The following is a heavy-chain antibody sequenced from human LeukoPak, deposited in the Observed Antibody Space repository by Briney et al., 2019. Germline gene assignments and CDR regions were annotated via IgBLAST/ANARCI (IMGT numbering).Heavy chain of an antibody. J-gene: IGHJ5*02. D-gene: IGHD3-3*01. CDR2: IWYDGSNK. CDR1: GFTFSSYG. Sequence: GGSLRLSCAASGFTFSSYGMHWVRQAPGKGLEWVAVIWYDGSNKYYADSVKGRFTISRDNSKNTLYLQMNSLRAEDTAVYYCAKDQQALAYDFWTNQANWFDPWGQGTLVTVSS. CDR3: AKDQQALAYDFWTNQANWFDP. V-gene: IGHV3-33*06.